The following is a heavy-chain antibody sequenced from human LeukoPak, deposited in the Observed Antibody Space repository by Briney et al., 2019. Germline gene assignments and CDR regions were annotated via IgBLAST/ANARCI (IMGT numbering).Heavy chain of an antibody. V-gene: IGHV3-9*01. J-gene: IGHJ4*02. CDR1: GFTFDDYA. Sequence: GGSLRLSCAASGFTFDDYAMHWVRHAPGKGLEWVSGISWNSGSIGYADSVKGRFTISRDNAKNSLYLQMNSLRAEDTAVYYCAKGLDYWGQGTLVTVSS. CDR2: ISWNSGSI. CDR3: AKGLDY.